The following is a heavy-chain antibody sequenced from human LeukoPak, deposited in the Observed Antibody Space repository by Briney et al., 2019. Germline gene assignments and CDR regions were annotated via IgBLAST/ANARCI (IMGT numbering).Heavy chain of an antibody. J-gene: IGHJ4*02. Sequence: PETLSLTCSVSLGSVTGHYWSWLRQTPGKGLEWIGYIYSGGSINYNPSLRGRLTISVDPSKSQFSLTLNSVTAADTAVYYCARRAYSGSYYYFDYWGQGILVTVSS. CDR2: IYSGGSI. CDR1: LGSVTGHY. V-gene: IGHV4-59*02. CDR3: ARRAYSGSYYYFDY. D-gene: IGHD1-26*01.